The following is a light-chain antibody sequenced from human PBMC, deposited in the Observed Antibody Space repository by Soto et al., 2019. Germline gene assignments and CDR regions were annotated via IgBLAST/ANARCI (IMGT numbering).Light chain of an antibody. J-gene: IGKJ2*01. Sequence: EIVMTQSPASLSVSPGDGATLSCRASQSVASNVAWYQQKPGQGPRLLIHGASTRAVGVPARFSGSGSGTDFTLTISSLQSEDFAVYYCQQYHNWPPQYTFGQETKLQI. V-gene: IGKV3-15*01. CDR3: QQYHNWPPQYT. CDR2: GAS. CDR1: QSVASN.